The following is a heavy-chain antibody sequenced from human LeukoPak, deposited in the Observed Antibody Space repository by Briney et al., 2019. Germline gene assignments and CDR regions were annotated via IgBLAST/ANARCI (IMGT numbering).Heavy chain of an antibody. J-gene: IGHJ4*02. CDR1: GGSISSYY. CDR3: ARERRSGSCYFDY. Sequence: SQTLSLTCTVSGGSISSYYWSWIRQPPGKGLEWIGEINHSGSTNYNPSLKSRVTISVDTSKNQFSLKLSSVTAADTAVYYCARERRSGSCYFDYWGQGTLVTVSS. D-gene: IGHD2-15*01. V-gene: IGHV4-34*01. CDR2: INHSGST.